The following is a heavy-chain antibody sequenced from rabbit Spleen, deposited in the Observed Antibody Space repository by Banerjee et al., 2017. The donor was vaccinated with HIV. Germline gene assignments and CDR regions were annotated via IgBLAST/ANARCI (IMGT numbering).Heavy chain of an antibody. CDR3: ARDLDGVIGWNFGW. Sequence: QQQLEESGGGLVKPGGTLTLTCKASGIDFSSYYYMCWVRQAPGKGLEWIACIYGGSSGSTYYATWAKGRFTISKTSSTTVTLQMTSLTAADTATYFCARDLDGVIGWNFGWWGPGTLVTVS. CDR2: IYGGSSGST. D-gene: IGHD4-1*01. J-gene: IGHJ4*01. CDR1: GIDFSSYYY. V-gene: IGHV1S45*01.